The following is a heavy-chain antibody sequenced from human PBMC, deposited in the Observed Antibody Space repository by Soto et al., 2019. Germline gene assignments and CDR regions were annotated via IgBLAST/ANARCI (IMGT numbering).Heavy chain of an antibody. J-gene: IGHJ5*02. CDR1: GGSISSGDYY. V-gene: IGHV4-30-4*01. Sequence: SETLSLTCTVSGGSISSGDYYWSWIRQPPGKGLEWIGYIYYSGSTYCNPSLKSRVTMSVDTSKNQFSLKLSSVTAADTAVYYCARSPWFDPWGQGTLVTVSS. CDR3: ARSPWFDP. CDR2: IYYSGST.